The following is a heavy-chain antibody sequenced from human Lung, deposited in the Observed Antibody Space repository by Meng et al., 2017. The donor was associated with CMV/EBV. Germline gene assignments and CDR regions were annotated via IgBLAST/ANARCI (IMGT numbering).Heavy chain of an antibody. CDR2: ISYDGDKK. CDR3: ARVYYDSTNYYFSFGY. CDR1: GYSFGNYA. J-gene: IGHJ4*02. D-gene: IGHD3-22*01. Sequence: GGSXRLXCVGSGYSFGNYAMHWVRQAPGKGLEWVAVISYDGDKKFYTDSVKGRFTISRDNSKNTLILQMNSLRTEDTAVYYCARVYYDSTNYYFSFGYWGQGKXVTVSS. V-gene: IGHV3-30*04.